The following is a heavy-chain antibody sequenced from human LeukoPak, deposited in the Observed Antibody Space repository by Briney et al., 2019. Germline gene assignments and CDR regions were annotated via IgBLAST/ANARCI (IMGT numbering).Heavy chain of an antibody. J-gene: IGHJ4*02. CDR2: ISGYTGHT. CDR1: GYTFTSYG. D-gene: IGHD6-19*01. Sequence: ASVKVSCKASGYTFTSYGINWVRQAPGQGLEWLGWISGYTGHTNYVQKIHGRVTMTTDTSTNTAYMELRSLRSDDTAVYYCARGTGIAVAGVFDYWGQGSLVTVSS. V-gene: IGHV1-18*04. CDR3: ARGTGIAVAGVFDY.